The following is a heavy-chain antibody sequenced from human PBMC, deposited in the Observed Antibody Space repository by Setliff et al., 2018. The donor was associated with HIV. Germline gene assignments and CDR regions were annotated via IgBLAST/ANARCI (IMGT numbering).Heavy chain of an antibody. CDR1: GYSFTNYW. CDR2: IYPGDSDT. D-gene: IGHD1-26*01. CDR3: ARFWNSGSYRDAFDI. J-gene: IGHJ3*02. V-gene: IGHV5-51*01. Sequence: GESLKISCKGSGYSFTNYWIGWVRQMPGKGLEWMGIIYPGDSDTRYSPSFQGQVIISADKSISTAYQQWSSLKASDSAMYYCARFWNSGSYRDAFDIWGQGTMVTVSS.